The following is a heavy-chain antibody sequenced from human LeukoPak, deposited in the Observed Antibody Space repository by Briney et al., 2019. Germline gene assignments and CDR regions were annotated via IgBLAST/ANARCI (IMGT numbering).Heavy chain of an antibody. CDR3: ASVPYYYDSSGLYPYYFDY. D-gene: IGHD3-22*01. J-gene: IGHJ4*02. CDR2: IYTSGST. Sequence: PSETLSLTCAVYGGSFSGYYWSWIRQPPGKGLEWIGRIYTSGSTNYNPSLKSRVTISVDTSKNQFSLKLSSVTAADTAVYYCASVPYYYDSSGLYPYYFDYWGQGTLVTVSS. V-gene: IGHV4-4*08. CDR1: GGSFSGYY.